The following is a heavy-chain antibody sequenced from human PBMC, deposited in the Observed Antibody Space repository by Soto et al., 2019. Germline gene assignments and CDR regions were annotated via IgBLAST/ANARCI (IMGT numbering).Heavy chain of an antibody. J-gene: IGHJ4*02. Sequence: EVQLLESGGGLVQPEGSLRLSCAASGFSFSSYAMSWVRQAPGKGLEWVSAIRGSGDSTYYADSVKGRFTISRDNSKNTLYLQMNSLRAEDTAVYYCAKMGGGGAATPPRCWGQGTLVTVSS. CDR3: AKMGGGGAATPPRC. CDR2: IRGSGDST. D-gene: IGHD1-26*01. CDR1: GFSFSSYA. V-gene: IGHV3-23*01.